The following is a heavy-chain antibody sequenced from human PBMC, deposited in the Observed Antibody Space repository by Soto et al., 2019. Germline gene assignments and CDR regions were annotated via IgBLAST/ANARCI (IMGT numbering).Heavy chain of an antibody. J-gene: IGHJ4*02. Sequence: EVQLLESGGGLVQPGGSLRLSCAASGFTVSSCAMSWVRQAPGKGLEWVSVITTSGANTYYADSVKGRFTISRDNSRNKLYLQMNTLRAEDTAVYYCANRGKYYFDHWGQGTLVTVSS. V-gene: IGHV3-23*01. CDR3: ANRGKYYFDH. CDR2: ITTSGANT. CDR1: GFTVSSCA.